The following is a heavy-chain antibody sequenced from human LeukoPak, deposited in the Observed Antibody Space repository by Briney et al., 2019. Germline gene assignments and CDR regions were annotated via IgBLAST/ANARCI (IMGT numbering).Heavy chain of an antibody. CDR3: ARGKGIAGNYYYYGMDV. Sequence: SVKVSCKASGGTFSSYAISWVRQAPGQGLEWMGGIIPIFGTANYAQKFQGRVTITADESTSTAYMELSSLRSEDTAVYYCARGKGIAGNYYYYGMDVWGQGTTVTVSS. J-gene: IGHJ6*02. CDR2: IIPIFGTA. D-gene: IGHD6-13*01. CDR1: GGTFSSYA. V-gene: IGHV1-69*13.